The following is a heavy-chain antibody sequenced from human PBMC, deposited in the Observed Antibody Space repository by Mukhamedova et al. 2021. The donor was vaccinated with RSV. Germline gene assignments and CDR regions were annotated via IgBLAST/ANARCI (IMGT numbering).Heavy chain of an antibody. CDR3: AREEVVPVSPDNWFDP. J-gene: IGHJ5*02. D-gene: IGHD2-2*01. V-gene: IGHV1-69*04. Sequence: QGRVTITADKSTSTAYMELSSLRSEDTAVYYCAREEVVPVSPDNWFDPWGQGTLVTVSS.